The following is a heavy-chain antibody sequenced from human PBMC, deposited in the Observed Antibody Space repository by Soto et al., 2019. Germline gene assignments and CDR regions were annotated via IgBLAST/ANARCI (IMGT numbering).Heavy chain of an antibody. CDR1: GYSFKNYG. CDR3: ARVGGVAVPGDY. V-gene: IGHV1-18*04. D-gene: IGHD6-19*01. CDR2: IYPYNGKT. J-gene: IGHJ4*02. Sequence: QVQLVQSGAEVKKPGASVKVSCKASGYSFKNYGISWLRQAPGQGLEWMGWIYPYNGKTNYAQRFQGSVTVTTDASTSTAYLALRSLRSDDTAVYYCARVGGVAVPGDYWGQGTLVPVYS.